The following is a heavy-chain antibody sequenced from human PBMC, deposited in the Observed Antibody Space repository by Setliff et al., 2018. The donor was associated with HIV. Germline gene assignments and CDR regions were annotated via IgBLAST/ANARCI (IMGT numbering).Heavy chain of an antibody. D-gene: IGHD3-22*01. CDR3: ARDPLYDSSGFPSELGAFDI. CDR2: IIPILGIA. Sequence: SVKVSCKASGGTFSSYAISWVRQAPGQGLEWMGGIIPILGIANYAQKFQGRVTITADKSTSTAYMELSSLRSKDTAVYYCARDPLYDSSGFPSELGAFDIWGQGTMVTVSS. CDR1: GGTFSSYA. J-gene: IGHJ3*02. V-gene: IGHV1-69*10.